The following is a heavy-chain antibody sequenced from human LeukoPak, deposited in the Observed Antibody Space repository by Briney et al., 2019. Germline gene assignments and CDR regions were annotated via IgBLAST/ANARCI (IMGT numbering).Heavy chain of an antibody. CDR3: AKFYGGSGWSRNYYYCYGMDV. CDR2: ISGSGGGT. D-gene: IGHD6-19*01. CDR1: GFTFSSYA. V-gene: IGHV3-23*01. Sequence: GGSLRLSCAASGFTFSSYAMSWVRQAPGEGLEWVAAISGSGGGTYYADSVKGRFTISRDNSKTTLYLQMNSLRAEDPAVYYCAKFYGGSGWSRNYYYCYGMDVWGQGTTVTVSS. J-gene: IGHJ6*02.